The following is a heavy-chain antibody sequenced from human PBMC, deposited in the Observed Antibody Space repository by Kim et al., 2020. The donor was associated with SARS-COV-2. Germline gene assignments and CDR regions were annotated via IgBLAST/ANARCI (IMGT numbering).Heavy chain of an antibody. D-gene: IGHD1-1*01. Sequence: SETLSLTCTVSGGSISSSSYYWGWIRQPPGKGLEWIGSIYYSGSTYYNPSLKSRVTISVDTSKNQFSLKLSSVTAADTAVYYCARTTRDERAHAFDIWGQGTMVTVSS. V-gene: IGHV4-39*01. J-gene: IGHJ3*02. CDR2: IYYSGST. CDR3: ARTTRDERAHAFDI. CDR1: GGSISSSSYY.